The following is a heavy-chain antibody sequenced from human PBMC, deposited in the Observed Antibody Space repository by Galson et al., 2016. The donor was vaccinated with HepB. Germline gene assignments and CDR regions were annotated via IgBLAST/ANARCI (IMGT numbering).Heavy chain of an antibody. CDR2: TSYDGGIK. J-gene: IGHJ4*02. V-gene: IGHV3-30-3*01. CDR3: ASEGNAGQSFDS. Sequence: SLRLSCAASGFSFRSYAMHWVRQAPGKGLEWVGLTSYDGGIKFYADPVQGRVTNSRDNSKNTLYLQMNRLGTDDTARYYCASEGNAGQSFDSWGQGALVTVSS. D-gene: IGHD1-1*01. CDR1: GFSFRSYA.